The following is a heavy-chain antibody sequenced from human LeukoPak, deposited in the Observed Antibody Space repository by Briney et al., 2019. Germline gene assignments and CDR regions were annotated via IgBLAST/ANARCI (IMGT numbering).Heavy chain of an antibody. CDR2: IYHSGST. CDR3: ARVGRRGIGRSQHGSDY. D-gene: IGHD3-10*01. V-gene: IGHV4-30-2*01. Sequence: KSSETLSLTCTVSGGSISSGGYYWSWIRQPPGKGLEWIGYIYHSGSTYYNPSLKSRVTISVDRSKNQFSLKLSSVTAADTAVYYCARVGRRGIGRSQHGSDYWGQGTLVTVSS. CDR1: GGSISSGGYY. J-gene: IGHJ4*02.